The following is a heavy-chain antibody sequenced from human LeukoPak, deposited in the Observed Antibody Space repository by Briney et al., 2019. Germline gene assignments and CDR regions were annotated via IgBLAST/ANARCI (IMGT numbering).Heavy chain of an antibody. CDR2: INTRGGST. J-gene: IGHJ4*02. CDR1: GYTLIDYY. Sequence: ASVKVSCKASGYTLIDYYMHWVRQAPGQGVEWMGIINTRGGSTNYAQDFQGRVTLTRDTSTSTVYMELSSLRSEDTAVYYCARRYYDNSGHSYGYYFDYWGQGTLVTVSS. CDR3: ARRYYDNSGHSYGYYFDY. D-gene: IGHD3-22*01. V-gene: IGHV1-46*01.